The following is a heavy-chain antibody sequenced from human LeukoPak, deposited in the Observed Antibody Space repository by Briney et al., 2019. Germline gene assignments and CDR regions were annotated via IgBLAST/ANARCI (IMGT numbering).Heavy chain of an antibody. CDR1: GFSLSRYW. CDR2: IGKDGNEN. V-gene: IGHV3-7*01. D-gene: IGHD2/OR15-2a*01. Sequence: GGSLRLSCAASGFSLSRYWTSWVRQAPGKGLEWVANIGKDGNENHYVDSVKGRFTISRDNAKNSLYLQMDSLRADDTAVYYCARDLDFYATDYWGQGTLVTVSS. CDR3: ARDLDFYATDY. J-gene: IGHJ4*02.